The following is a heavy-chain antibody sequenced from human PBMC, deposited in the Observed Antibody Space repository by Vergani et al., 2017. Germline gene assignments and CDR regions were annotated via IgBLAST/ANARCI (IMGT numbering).Heavy chain of an antibody. CDR2: IYTSGST. CDR3: ARGAGHYDY. CDR1: GGSISSSNW. Sequence: QVQLQESGPGLVKPSGTLSLTCAVSGGSISSSNWWSWIRQPAGKGLEWIGRIYTSGSTNYNPSLKSRVTMSVDTAKKQFSLKLSSVTAADTAVYYCARGAGHYDYWGQGTLATVSS. J-gene: IGHJ4*02. D-gene: IGHD3-10*01. V-gene: IGHV4-4*07.